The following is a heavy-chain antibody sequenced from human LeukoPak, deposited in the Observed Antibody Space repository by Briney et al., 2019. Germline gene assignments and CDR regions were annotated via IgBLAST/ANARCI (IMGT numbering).Heavy chain of an antibody. CDR1: GFSFNSYS. CDR3: ARDLVHFEATISGYFDC. Sequence: GGSLRLSCAASGFSFNSYSMNWVRQGPGKGLEWVSSISSSGTYIYYADSVKGRFTISRDNAKNSLYLQMNSLRAEDTAMYYCARDLVHFEATISGYFDCWGQGTLVTVSS. D-gene: IGHD5-12*01. J-gene: IGHJ4*02. CDR2: ISSSGTYI. V-gene: IGHV3-21*01.